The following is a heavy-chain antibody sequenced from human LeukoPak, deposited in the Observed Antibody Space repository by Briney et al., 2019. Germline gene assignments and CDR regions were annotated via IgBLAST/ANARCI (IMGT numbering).Heavy chain of an antibody. CDR2: IYPGDSDT. Sequence: GESLKISCKVSGYKFTSYWIGWVRQMPGTGLEWMGIIYPGDSDTRYSPSFQGQVTISADKSISTAYLQWSSLKASDTAMYYCARLDYDTTRPPAYWGQGTLVTVSS. V-gene: IGHV5-51*01. D-gene: IGHD3-9*01. CDR3: ARLDYDTTRPPAY. CDR1: GYKFTSYW. J-gene: IGHJ4*02.